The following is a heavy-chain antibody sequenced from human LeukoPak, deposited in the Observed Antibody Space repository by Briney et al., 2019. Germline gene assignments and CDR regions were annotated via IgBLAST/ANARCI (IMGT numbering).Heavy chain of an antibody. CDR3: YSGSPDY. J-gene: IGHJ4*02. CDR2: IKQDGSER. V-gene: IGHV3-7*01. Sequence: GGSLRLSCTASGFIFSRYWMSWVCQAPGKGLEWVANIKQDGSERNYVDSVKGRFTISRDNAKNSLFLEMSNLRVEDTAVYYCYSGSPDYWGQGTLVTVSS. D-gene: IGHD1-26*01. CDR1: GFIFSRYW.